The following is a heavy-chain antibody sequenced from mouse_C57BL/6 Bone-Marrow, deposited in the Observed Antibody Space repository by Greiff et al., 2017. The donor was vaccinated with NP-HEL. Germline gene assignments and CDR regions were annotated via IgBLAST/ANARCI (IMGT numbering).Heavy chain of an antibody. CDR3: AREDYYGSSFDFDY. CDR2: IDPSDSYT. D-gene: IGHD1-1*01. Sequence: QVQLQQPGAELVMPGASVKLSCKASGYTFTSYWMHWVKQRPGQGLEWIGEIDPSDSYTNYNQKFKGKSTLTVDKSSSTAYMQLSSLTSEESAVYYCAREDYYGSSFDFDYWGQGTTLTVSS. J-gene: IGHJ2*01. V-gene: IGHV1-69*01. CDR1: GYTFTSYW.